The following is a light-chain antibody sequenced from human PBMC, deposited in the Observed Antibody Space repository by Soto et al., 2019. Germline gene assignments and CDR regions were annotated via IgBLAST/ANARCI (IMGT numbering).Light chain of an antibody. CDR3: QQSYSTLGWT. V-gene: IGKV1-39*01. Sequence: IQVTQSRSSLSASVGDRVTITCRASQSISSYLNWYQQKPGKAPKLLIYAASSLQSGVPSRFSGSGSGTDFTLTISSLQPEDFATYYCQQSYSTLGWTFGQGTKVDIK. CDR2: AAS. J-gene: IGKJ1*01. CDR1: QSISSY.